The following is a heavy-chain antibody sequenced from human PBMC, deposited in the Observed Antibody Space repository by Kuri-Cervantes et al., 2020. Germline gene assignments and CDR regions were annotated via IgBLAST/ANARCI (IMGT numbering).Heavy chain of an antibody. V-gene: IGHV3-30-3*01. CDR2: ISYDGSNK. Sequence: GESLKISCAASGFTFSSCAMHWVRQAPGKGLEWVAVISYDGSNKYYADSVKGRFTISRDNSKNTLYLQMNSLRAEDTAVYYCATYYYGSGSHTPPFDYWGQGTLVTGYS. D-gene: IGHD3-10*01. CDR3: ATYYYGSGSHTPPFDY. J-gene: IGHJ4*02. CDR1: GFTFSSCA.